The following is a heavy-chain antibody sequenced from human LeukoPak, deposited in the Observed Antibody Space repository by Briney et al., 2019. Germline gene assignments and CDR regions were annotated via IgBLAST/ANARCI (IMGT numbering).Heavy chain of an antibody. J-gene: IGHJ3*02. D-gene: IGHD3-3*01. CDR2: IYYSGST. CDR1: GGSISSSSYY. V-gene: IGHV4-39*01. Sequence: SETLSLTCTVSGGSISSSSYYWGWIRQPPGKGLEWIGSIYYSGSTYYNPSLKSRVTISVDTSKNQFSLKLSSVTAADTAVYYCARRYPDYYDFWSPAAFDIWGQGTVVTVSS. CDR3: ARRYPDYYDFWSPAAFDI.